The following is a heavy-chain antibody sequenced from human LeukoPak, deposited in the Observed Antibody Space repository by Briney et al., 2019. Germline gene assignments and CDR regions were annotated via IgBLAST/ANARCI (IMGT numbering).Heavy chain of an antibody. V-gene: IGHV4-34*01. CDR2: INHSGST. Sequence: SETLSLTCAVYGGSFSGYYWSWIRQPPGKGLEWIGEINHSGSTNYNPSLKSRVTISVDTSKNQFSLKLSSVTAADTAVYYCARQGPAAGTKGRSFDYWGKGTLVTVSS. CDR3: ARQGPAAGTKGRSFDY. D-gene: IGHD6-13*01. J-gene: IGHJ4*02. CDR1: GGSFSGYY.